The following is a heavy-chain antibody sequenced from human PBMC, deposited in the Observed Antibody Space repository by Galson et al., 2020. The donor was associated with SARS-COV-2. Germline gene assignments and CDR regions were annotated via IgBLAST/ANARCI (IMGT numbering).Heavy chain of an antibody. D-gene: IGHD6-19*01. CDR2: IWYDGSNK. Sequence: QLGESLKIYCAASGFTYNSYGMHWVRQAPGKGLEWVADIWYDGSNKYYADSVKGRFTISRDNSKNTLNLQMNSLRAEDTTVYYCAKGEWYSSGWYAGPYCGQGTLVTVSS. CDR1: GFTYNSYG. V-gene: IGHV3-33*06. CDR3: AKGEWYSSGWYAGPY. J-gene: IGHJ4*02.